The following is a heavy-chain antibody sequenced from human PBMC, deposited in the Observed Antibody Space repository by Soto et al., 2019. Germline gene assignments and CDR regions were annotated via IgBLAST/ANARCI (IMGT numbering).Heavy chain of an antibody. J-gene: IGHJ3*02. V-gene: IGHV4-59*08. Sequence: SETLSLTCTVSGGSIGSYYWTWIRQSPGKGLEWIGYIYYTGTTNYNPSLKSRITISLDTSKNQYSMNLNFVTAADTVLFYCATPSGTSVTTFDAFDIWGQGTMVTVSS. CDR1: GGSIGSYY. D-gene: IGHD4-4*01. CDR3: ATPSGTSVTTFDAFDI. CDR2: IYYTGTT.